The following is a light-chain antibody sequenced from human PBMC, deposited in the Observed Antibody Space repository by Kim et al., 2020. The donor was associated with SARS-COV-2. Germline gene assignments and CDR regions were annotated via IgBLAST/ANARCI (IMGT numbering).Light chain of an antibody. CDR1: QSVSRY. Sequence: LSPGERAPLSCRTSQSVSRYLAWYQQKLGQAPMLLIYDASNRATGIQARFSGSGSGTDFTLAISSLEPEDFAIYYCQQRSTWPWTFGQGTKVDIK. V-gene: IGKV3-11*01. CDR3: QQRSTWPWT. CDR2: DAS. J-gene: IGKJ1*01.